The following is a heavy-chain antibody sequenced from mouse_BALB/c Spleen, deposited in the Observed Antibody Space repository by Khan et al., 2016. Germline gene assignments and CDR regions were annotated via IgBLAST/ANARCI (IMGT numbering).Heavy chain of an antibody. J-gene: IGHJ2*01. CDR2: ISYSGVT. CDR3: ARWLLEFPSYFAY. D-gene: IGHD2-12*01. CDR1: GYSITSDYA. Sequence: EVQLQESGPGLVKPSQSLSLTCTVTGYSITSDYAWNWIRQFPGNKLEWMGYISYSGVTTYNPSLKSRISITRDTSKNQFILQLNSVTTEDTATAYCARWLLEFPSYFAYWGHGTTLTVSS. V-gene: IGHV3-2*02.